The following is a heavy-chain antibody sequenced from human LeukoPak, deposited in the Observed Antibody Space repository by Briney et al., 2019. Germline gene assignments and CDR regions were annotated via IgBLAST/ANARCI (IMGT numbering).Heavy chain of an antibody. CDR1: GFTFSDYY. V-gene: IGHV3-30*18. Sequence: GGSLRLSCAASGFTFSDYYMSWIRQAPGKGLEWVAVISYDGSNKYYADSVKGRFTISRDNSKNTLYLQMNSLRAEDTAVYYCAKDGQEWLDMGPNWFDPWGQGTLVTVSS. D-gene: IGHD6-19*01. J-gene: IGHJ5*02. CDR3: AKDGQEWLDMGPNWFDP. CDR2: ISYDGSNK.